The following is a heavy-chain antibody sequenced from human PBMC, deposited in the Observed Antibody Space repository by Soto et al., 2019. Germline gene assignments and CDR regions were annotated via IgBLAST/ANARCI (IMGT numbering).Heavy chain of an antibody. D-gene: IGHD1-26*01. CDR1: GDSVGNGPYY. V-gene: IGHV4-61*01. CDR2: IYYSGST. Sequence: QVRLQESGPGLVKPSETLSLSCLVSGDSVGNGPYYWSWIRQSPGEVLAWIAYIYYSGSTNVNPSLESRVNISIDMSKNQFFLELRSVTAADAAVYFCARVGSSCHSGGCYYYYGLGVWGQGTTVAISS. CDR3: ARVGSSCHSGGCYYYYGLGV. J-gene: IGHJ6*02.